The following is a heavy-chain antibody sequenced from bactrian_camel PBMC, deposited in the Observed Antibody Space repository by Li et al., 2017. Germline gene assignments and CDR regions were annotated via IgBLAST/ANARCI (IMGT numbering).Heavy chain of an antibody. D-gene: IGHD2*01. V-gene: IGHV3S10*01. CDR2: IDTGGST. J-gene: IGHJ6*01. Sequence: DVQLVESGGGLVQPGGSLRLSCASSLFTFPYMTWVRQGPGKELEWISSIDTGGSTYYADSVRGRFTISQDNAKKTFFLQMNSLKPEDTAMYYCAAGPSRAYRCSNFPRDFGSWGQGTQVTVS. CDR1: LFTFPY. CDR3: AAGPSRAYRCSNFPRDFGS.